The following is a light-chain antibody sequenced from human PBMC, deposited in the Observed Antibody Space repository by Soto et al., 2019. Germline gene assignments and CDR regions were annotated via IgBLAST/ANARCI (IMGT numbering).Light chain of an antibody. CDR1: QSVSSSY. CDR2: GVS. CDR3: QQYGSSLYT. J-gene: IGKJ2*01. Sequence: EVVLTQSPGTLSLSPGERATLSCRASQSVSSSYLAWYQQKPGQAPRLLIYGVSSRAPGIPDRFSGGGSGTDFTLTISRLEPEDFGVYYCQQYGSSLYTFGQGTKVDIK. V-gene: IGKV3-20*01.